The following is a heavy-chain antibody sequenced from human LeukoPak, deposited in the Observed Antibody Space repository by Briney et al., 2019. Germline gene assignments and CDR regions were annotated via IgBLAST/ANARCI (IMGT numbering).Heavy chain of an antibody. CDR2: ISYDGSNK. J-gene: IGHJ4*02. CDR3: ASGDSGYDSSFDY. CDR1: GFTFSSYA. D-gene: IGHD5-12*01. Sequence: PGGSLRLSCAASGFTFSSYAMHWVRQAPGKGLEWVAVISYDGSNKYYADSVKGRFTISRDNAKNSLYLQMNSLRAEDTAVYYCASGDSGYDSSFDYWGQGTLVTVSS. V-gene: IGHV3-30*04.